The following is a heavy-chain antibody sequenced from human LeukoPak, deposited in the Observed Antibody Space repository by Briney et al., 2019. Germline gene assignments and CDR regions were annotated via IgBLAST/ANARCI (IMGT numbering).Heavy chain of an antibody. V-gene: IGHV3-33*01. CDR3: TRDISQQLGPGFDY. CDR2: IWSDGSNK. CDR1: GFTFRTYA. J-gene: IGHJ4*02. Sequence: GGSLRLSCAASGFTFRTYAMHWARQAPGKGLEWVATIWSDGSNKYYADSVKGRFTISRDNSKNTLYLQMNSLRAEDTAVYYCTRDISQQLGPGFDYWGQGTLVTVSS. D-gene: IGHD6-13*01.